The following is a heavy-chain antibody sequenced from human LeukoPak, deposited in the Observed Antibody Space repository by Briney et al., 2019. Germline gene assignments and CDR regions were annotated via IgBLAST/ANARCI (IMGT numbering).Heavy chain of an antibody. CDR3: ARHRIPAADDAFDI. V-gene: IGHV4-39*01. Sequence: PETLSLTCTVSGGSISSSSYYWGWIRQPPGKGLEWIGSIYYSGSTYYSPSLKSRVTISVDTSKNQFSLKLNSVTAADTAVYYCARHRIPAADDAFDIWGQGTMVTVSS. D-gene: IGHD6-13*01. CDR2: IYYSGST. J-gene: IGHJ3*02. CDR1: GGSISSSSYY.